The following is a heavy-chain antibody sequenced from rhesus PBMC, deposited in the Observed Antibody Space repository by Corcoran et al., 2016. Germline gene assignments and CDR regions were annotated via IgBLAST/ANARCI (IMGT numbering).Heavy chain of an antibody. CDR2: IYSNSEST. CDR3: ARGRRGAGTFTDY. J-gene: IGHJ4*01. CDR1: GGTIRSGYSF. Sequence: QVQLQESGPGVVKPSETLSLTCAASGGTIRSGYSFWSWIRQPPGTGLEWIGGIYSNSESTNYNPSLKSRVTISKDTSKNQFSRKLSSVTATDTAVYYCARGRRGAGTFTDYWGQGVLVTVSS. V-gene: IGHV4S12*01. D-gene: IGHD1-20*01.